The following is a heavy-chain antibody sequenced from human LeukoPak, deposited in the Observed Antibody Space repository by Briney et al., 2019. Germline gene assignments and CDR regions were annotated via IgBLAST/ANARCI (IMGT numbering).Heavy chain of an antibody. Sequence: PSETLSLTCTVSGGSISSYHWSWLRQPAGKGLERIGRIYTSGSTNYNPSLKSRVTMSVDTSKNQFSLKLSSVTAADTAVYYCARGSMIVVVDYYYYYMDVWGKGTTVTVSS. D-gene: IGHD3-22*01. V-gene: IGHV4-4*07. CDR3: ARGSMIVVVDYYYYYMDV. J-gene: IGHJ6*03. CDR1: GGSISSYH. CDR2: IYTSGST.